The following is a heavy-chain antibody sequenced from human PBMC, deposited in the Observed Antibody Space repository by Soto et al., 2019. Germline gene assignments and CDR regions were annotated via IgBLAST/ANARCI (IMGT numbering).Heavy chain of an antibody. CDR2: ISNDGGVQ. CDR1: GFSFSSYA. CDR3: AREGLVGTPRSFDS. D-gene: IGHD1-26*01. V-gene: IGHV3-30-3*01. Sequence: QAELVESGGGVVQPGRSLRLSCTASGFSFSSYAMHWVRQAPGKGLEWVAGISNDGGVQFYADSVKGRFTISRDNFNNRLFLQMNSLTAEDTAVYYCAREGLVGTPRSFDSWGRGILVTVSS. J-gene: IGHJ4*02.